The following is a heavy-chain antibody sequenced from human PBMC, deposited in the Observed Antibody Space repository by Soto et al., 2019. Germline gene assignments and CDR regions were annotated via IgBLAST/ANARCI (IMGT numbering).Heavy chain of an antibody. V-gene: IGHV3-23*01. Sequence: EVQLLESGGGLVQPGGSLRLSCAASGFTFSSYAMSWVRQAPGKGLEWVSAISGSGGSTYYADSVKGRFTISIDNSKKTLYLQMNSLRAEDTAVYYCAKDGEITMIVVVHYFDYWGQGTLVTVSA. J-gene: IGHJ4*02. D-gene: IGHD3-22*01. CDR3: AKDGEITMIVVVHYFDY. CDR1: GFTFSSYA. CDR2: ISGSGGST.